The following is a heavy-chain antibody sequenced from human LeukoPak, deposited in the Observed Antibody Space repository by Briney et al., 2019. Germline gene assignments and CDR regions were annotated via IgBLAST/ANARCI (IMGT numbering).Heavy chain of an antibody. D-gene: IGHD5-18*01. V-gene: IGHV4-34*01. Sequence: SETLSLTCAVYGGSFSGYYWSWIRQPPGKGLEWIGEINHSGSTNYNPPLKSRVTISVDTSKNQFSLKLSSVTAADTAVYYCARGRRWIQLWLQWYFDYWGQGTLVTVSS. CDR3: ARGRRWIQLWLQWYFDY. CDR1: GGSFSGYY. J-gene: IGHJ4*02. CDR2: INHSGST.